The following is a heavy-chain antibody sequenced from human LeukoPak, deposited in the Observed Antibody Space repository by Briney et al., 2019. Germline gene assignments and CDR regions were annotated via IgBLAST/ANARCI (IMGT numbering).Heavy chain of an antibody. V-gene: IGHV1-2*02. Sequence: ASVKVSCKASGYTFSGYYMHWVRQAPGQGLEWMGWINPNSGGTNYAQKFQGRVTMTRDTSISTAYMELSRLRSDDTAVYYCARDANAAGNYYMVVWGKGTMVTVSS. D-gene: IGHD1-1*01. CDR3: ARDANAAGNYYMVV. J-gene: IGHJ6*03. CDR2: INPNSGGT. CDR1: GYTFSGYY.